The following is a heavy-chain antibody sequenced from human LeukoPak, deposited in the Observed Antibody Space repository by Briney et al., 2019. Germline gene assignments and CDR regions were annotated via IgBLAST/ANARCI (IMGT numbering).Heavy chain of an antibody. V-gene: IGHV3-64D*06. CDR3: VKGDVYTSSGLDY. CDR1: GFSFSSYT. D-gene: IGHD3-16*01. CDR2: ISSNGVNT. Sequence: GGSLRLSCSASGFSFSSYTMHWVRQAPGKGLEYVSGISSNGVNTYYPDSVKGRFTISRDNSKNALYLQMSSLRPEDTAVYSCVKGDVYTSSGLDYWGQGTLVSVSS. J-gene: IGHJ4*02.